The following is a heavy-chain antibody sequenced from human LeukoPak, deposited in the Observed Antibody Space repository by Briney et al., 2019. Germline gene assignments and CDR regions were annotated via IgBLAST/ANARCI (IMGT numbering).Heavy chain of an antibody. J-gene: IGHJ4*02. CDR2: IYANGIT. CDR1: GVSISAYH. CDR3: AKKDGDF. Sequence: KPSETLSLTCTVSGVSISAYHWTWIRQPAGKRLEWIGRIYANGITSYNPSLESRLTISLDTSKNQLSLRLSSVTAADTALYYCAKKDGDFWGQGTLVTVSS. V-gene: IGHV4-4*07.